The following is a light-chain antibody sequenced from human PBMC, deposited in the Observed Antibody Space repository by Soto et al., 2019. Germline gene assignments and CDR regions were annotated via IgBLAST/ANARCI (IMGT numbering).Light chain of an antibody. Sequence: DIQMTQCPSSLSASVGDTVTITCRASQGISNYLAWYQQKPGQVPNLLIYAASTLQSGVPSRFSGSGSGPDFTLTISSLRPEDVATYYCQKYNTAPRTFGHGTKVEL. CDR3: QKYNTAPRT. J-gene: IGKJ1*01. CDR1: QGISNY. V-gene: IGKV1-27*01. CDR2: AAS.